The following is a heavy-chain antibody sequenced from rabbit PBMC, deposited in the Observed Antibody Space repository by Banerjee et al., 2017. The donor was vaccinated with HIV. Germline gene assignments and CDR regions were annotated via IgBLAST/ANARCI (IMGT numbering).Heavy chain of an antibody. CDR2: IYNGDGST. V-gene: IGHV1S40*01. CDR3: ARGATMTMVIRL. D-gene: IGHD2-1*01. CDR1: GFSFSSSYD. J-gene: IGHJ4*01. Sequence: QSLEESGGDLVKPGASLTLTCTASGFSFSSSYDMCWVRQAPGKGPEWIACIYNGDGSTYYASWAKGRFTISKTSSTTVTLQMTSLTAADTATYFCARGATMTMVIRLWGPGTLVTVS.